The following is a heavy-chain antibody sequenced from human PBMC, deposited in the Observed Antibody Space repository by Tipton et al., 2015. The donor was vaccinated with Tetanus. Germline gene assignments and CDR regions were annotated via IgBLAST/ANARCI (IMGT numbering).Heavy chain of an antibody. CDR3: ARDFRERSGTYFSYYYTMDV. CDR2: IYSSGST. CDR1: GGSLSTFY. D-gene: IGHD1-26*01. V-gene: IGHV4-4*07. J-gene: IGHJ6*02. Sequence: TLSLTCTVSGGSLSTFYWNWIRQPAGKGLEWIGRIYSSGSTNYNPSLKSRVTMSIDTSKNQFSLELTSVTAADTVVYYCARDFRERSGTYFSYYYTMDVWGQGTTVTVSS.